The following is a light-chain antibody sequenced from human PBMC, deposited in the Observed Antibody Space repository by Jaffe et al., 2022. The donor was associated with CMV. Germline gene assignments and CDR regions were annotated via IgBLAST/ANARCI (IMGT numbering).Light chain of an antibody. J-gene: IGKJ4*01. V-gene: IGKV1-6*01. CDR1: QGIRYD. CDR3: LQDYDSPLT. Sequence: AIQMTQSPSSLSASVGDRVTIICRASQGIRYDLSWYQQKPGKAPKLLIYAASSLQSGVPSRFSGSGSGTHFTFTISSLQPDDFATYYCLQDYDSPLTFGGGTKVEIK. CDR2: AAS.